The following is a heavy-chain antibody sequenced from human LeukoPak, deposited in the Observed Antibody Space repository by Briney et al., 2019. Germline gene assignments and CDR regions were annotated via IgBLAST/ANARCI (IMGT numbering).Heavy chain of an antibody. CDR1: GLTFSRNW. D-gene: IGHD5-12*01. Sequence: GGSLRLSCVGSGLTFSRNWMSWVRQAPGKGLEWVSYISSSGSTIYYADSVKGRFTISRDNAKNSLYLQMNSLRAEDTAVYYCARVGLRGYSGYGRQGWFDPWGQGTLVTVSS. CDR2: ISSSGSTI. V-gene: IGHV3-48*04. CDR3: ARVGLRGYSGYGRQGWFDP. J-gene: IGHJ5*02.